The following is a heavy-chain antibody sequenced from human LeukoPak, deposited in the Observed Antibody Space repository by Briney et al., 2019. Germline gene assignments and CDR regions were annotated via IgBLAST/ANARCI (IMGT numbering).Heavy chain of an antibody. CDR3: ARESAAMVGY. CDR1: GFTFSSYA. J-gene: IGHJ4*02. CDR2: ISSSSSYI. V-gene: IGHV3-21*01. Sequence: GGSLRLSCAASGFTFSSYAMSWVRQAPGKGLEWVSSISSSSSYIYYADSVKGRFTISRDNAKNSLYLQMNSLRAEDTAVYYCARESAAMVGYWGQGTLVTVSS. D-gene: IGHD5-18*01.